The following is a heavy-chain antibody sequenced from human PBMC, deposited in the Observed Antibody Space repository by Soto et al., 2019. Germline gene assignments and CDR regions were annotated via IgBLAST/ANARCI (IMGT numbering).Heavy chain of an antibody. CDR1: GGTFSSYA. Sequence: ASVKVSCKASGGTFSSYAISWVRQAPGQGLEWMGGIIPIFGTANYAQKFQGSVTITADESTSTAYMELSSLRSEDTAVYYCARVPIAQSHGARPYWYFDLWGRGTRVTVSS. J-gene: IGHJ2*01. V-gene: IGHV1-69*13. D-gene: IGHD1-26*01. CDR2: IIPIFGTA. CDR3: ARVPIAQSHGARPYWYFDL.